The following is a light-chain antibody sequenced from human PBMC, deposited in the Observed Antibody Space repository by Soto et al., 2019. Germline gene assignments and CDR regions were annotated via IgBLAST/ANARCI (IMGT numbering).Light chain of an antibody. J-gene: IGKJ4*01. V-gene: IGKV3-15*01. Sequence: EIVLTQSPATLSVSPGERATLSCRASQSVRSNLAWYQQKPGQGPRLLIFGASTRATNIPARFSGSGSGTEFALTFSSLQSEDFAVYYWQQYISWTPLTFGGGTKVEIK. CDR2: GAS. CDR1: QSVRSN. CDR3: QQYISWTPLT.